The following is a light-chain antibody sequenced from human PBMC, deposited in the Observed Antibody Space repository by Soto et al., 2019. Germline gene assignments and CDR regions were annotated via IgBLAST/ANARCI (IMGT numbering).Light chain of an antibody. CDR3: SSYAGSNKV. Sequence: QSALTQPPSASGSPGQSVTISCTGTSSDVGGYNYVSWYQQHPGKAPKLMIYEVSKRPSGVPDRFSGSKSGNTASLTVSGPQAEDEADYYCSSYAGSNKVFGGGTKVTVL. CDR1: SSDVGGYNY. V-gene: IGLV2-8*01. CDR2: EVS. J-gene: IGLJ2*01.